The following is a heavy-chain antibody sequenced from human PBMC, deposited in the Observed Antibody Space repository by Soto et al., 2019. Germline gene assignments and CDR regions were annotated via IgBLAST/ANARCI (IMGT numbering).Heavy chain of an antibody. CDR2: IYDSGST. J-gene: IGHJ2*01. V-gene: IGHV4-30-4*01. Sequence: QLQLRESGPGLVKPSETLSLTCTVSGGSISGGVXGLYYWSWIRQPPGKGLEWIGYIYDSGSTYYXXSLKSRVTIAVDTSKNQFSLRLSSVTAXDXAXXXXXXXXXXXXXXXXXXLWXXGTLV. CDR1: GGSISGGVXGLYY. CDR3: XXXXXXXXXXXXXXL.